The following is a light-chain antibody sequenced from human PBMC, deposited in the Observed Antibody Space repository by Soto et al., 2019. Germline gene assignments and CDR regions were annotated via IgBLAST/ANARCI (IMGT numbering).Light chain of an antibody. Sequence: QPVLTQPPSASASLGASVTLTCTLSSGYTKYNVDWFQQRPGKGPRFVMRVGTGGIVGSKGDGIPDRFSVLGSGLNRYLTIKNIQEDDEGDYHCGADHGSGSNFVYVFGTGTKLTVL. J-gene: IGLJ1*01. CDR3: GADHGSGSNFVYV. V-gene: IGLV9-49*01. CDR1: SGYTKYN. CDR2: VGTGGIVG.